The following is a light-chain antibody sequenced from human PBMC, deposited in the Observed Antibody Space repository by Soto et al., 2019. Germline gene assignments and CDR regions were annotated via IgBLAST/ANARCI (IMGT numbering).Light chain of an antibody. Sequence: IQMTQSPSSRSASFGDRITITCRASQIIDTWLAWYQQKPGKAPKLLIYKASSLKSGVPSRFSGSVSGTEVTITISSLKQDDFATYYCQHYNSYSEAFGQGTKVDIK. V-gene: IGKV1-5*03. CDR2: KAS. CDR1: QIIDTW. J-gene: IGKJ1*01. CDR3: QHYNSYSEA.